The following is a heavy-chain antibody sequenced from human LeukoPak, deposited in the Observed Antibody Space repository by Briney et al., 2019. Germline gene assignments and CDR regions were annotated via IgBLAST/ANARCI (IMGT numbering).Heavy chain of an antibody. V-gene: IGHV1-8*03. CDR1: GYIFTSYD. J-gene: IGHJ5*02. Sequence: GASVKVSCKASGYIFTSYDINWVRQATGQGLEWMGWMNPNSGNTGYAQKFQGRVTITRNTSISTAYMELSSLRSEDTAVYYCARVIKDVEDGYNWSPNWFDPWGQGTLVTVSS. CDR2: MNPNSGNT. CDR3: ARVIKDVEDGYNWSPNWFDP. D-gene: IGHD5-24*01.